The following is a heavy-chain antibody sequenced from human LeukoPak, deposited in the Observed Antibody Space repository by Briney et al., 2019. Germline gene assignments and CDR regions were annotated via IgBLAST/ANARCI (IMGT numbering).Heavy chain of an antibody. J-gene: IGHJ3*02. Sequence: GGSLRLSCSASGFTFSRYAMHWVRQAPGKGLDWVAVISFDGSNKYYADSVKGRFTISRDNSKNTLYLQMNSLRAEDTAVYYCARDCGGGSCYGPYDAFDIWGQGTMVTVSS. V-gene: IGHV3-30-3*01. D-gene: IGHD2-15*01. CDR2: ISFDGSNK. CDR3: ARDCGGGSCYGPYDAFDI. CDR1: GFTFSRYA.